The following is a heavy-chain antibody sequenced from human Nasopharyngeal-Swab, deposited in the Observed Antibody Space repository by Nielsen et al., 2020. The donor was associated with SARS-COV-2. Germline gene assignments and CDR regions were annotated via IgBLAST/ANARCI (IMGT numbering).Heavy chain of an antibody. J-gene: IGHJ6*02. CDR2: ISSSSSYI. V-gene: IGHV3-21*01. CDR3: ARVSGTQSIYYYGMDV. Sequence: GESLKISCAASGFTFSSYSMNWVRQAPGKGLEWVSSISSSSSYIYYADSVKGRFTISRDNAKNSLYLQMNSLRAEDTAVYYCARVSGTQSIYYYGMDVWGQGTTGTVSS. D-gene: IGHD1-1*01. CDR1: GFTFSSYS.